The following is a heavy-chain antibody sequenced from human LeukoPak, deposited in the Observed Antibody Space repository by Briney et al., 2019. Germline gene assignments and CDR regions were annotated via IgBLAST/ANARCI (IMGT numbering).Heavy chain of an antibody. CDR3: AKRKADPQYSVNSPTPLDY. V-gene: IGHV3-23*01. CDR1: GFTFSNYD. Sequence: GGSLRLSCAASGFTFSNYDMAWVRQPPGKGLERVSYITCSGSGAYYADSVKDRFIISRDNSKNTLYLQMNSLRADGTAVYFWAKRKADPQYSVNSPTPLDYWGQGTLVTVSS. J-gene: IGHJ4*02. CDR2: ITCSGSGA. D-gene: IGHD2/OR15-2a*01.